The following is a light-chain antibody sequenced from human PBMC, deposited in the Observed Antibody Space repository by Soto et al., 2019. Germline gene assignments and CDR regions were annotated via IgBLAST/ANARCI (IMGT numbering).Light chain of an antibody. V-gene: IGLV1-44*01. Sequence: QSVLTQPPSASGTPGQRVAISCSGSRSNIGRNTVSWVQQLPGTAPKLLIFRNNQRPSGVPDRFSGSESGSSASLAISGLQSEDEADYYCAAGDDSQSGDLFGTGTKLTVL. CDR1: RSNIGRNT. CDR3: AAGDDSQSGDL. CDR2: RNN. J-gene: IGLJ1*01.